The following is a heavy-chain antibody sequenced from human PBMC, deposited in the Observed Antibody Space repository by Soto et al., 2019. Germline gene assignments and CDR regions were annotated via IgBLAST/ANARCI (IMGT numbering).Heavy chain of an antibody. V-gene: IGHV1-18*01. D-gene: IGHD5-12*01. CDR1: GYTFASYG. CDR3: AREGWLRSQFYYYYGMDV. CDR2: ISAYTGNT. J-gene: IGHJ6*02. Sequence: QVQLVQSGAEVKKPGASVKVSCKASGYTFASYGISWVRQAPGQGLEWMGWISAYTGNTNYAQKLQGRVTMTTDTSTSTDFMELRSLRSDDTAVYYCAREGWLRSQFYYYYGMDVWGQGTTVTVSS.